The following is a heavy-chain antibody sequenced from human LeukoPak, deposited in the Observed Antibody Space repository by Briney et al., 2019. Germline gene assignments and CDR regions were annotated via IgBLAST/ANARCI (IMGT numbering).Heavy chain of an antibody. CDR3: TRDQDYYGSGSYGVDY. CDR2: IRSKAYGGTT. V-gene: IGHV3-49*03. CDR1: GFTFGDYA. D-gene: IGHD3-10*01. Sequence: GGSLRLSCTASGFTFGDYAMSWFRQAPGKGLEWVGFIRSKAYGGTTEYAASVKGRFTISRDDSKSIAYLQMNSLKTEDTAVYYCTRDQDYYGSGSYGVDYWGQGTLVTVSS. J-gene: IGHJ4*02.